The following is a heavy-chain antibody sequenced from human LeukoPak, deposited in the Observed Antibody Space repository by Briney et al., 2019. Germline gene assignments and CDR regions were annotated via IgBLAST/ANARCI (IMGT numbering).Heavy chain of an antibody. J-gene: IGHJ4*02. V-gene: IGHV3-23*01. CDR3: AKGDSGWSPPFDY. CDR1: GFTFSNYA. CDR2: ISGSGVST. Sequence: GGSLRLSCAASGFTFSNYAMSWVRQAPGKGLGWVSTISGSGVSTYYADSVKGRFTISRDNSKNTLYLQMNSLRAEDTAVYYCAKGDSGWSPPFDYWGQGTLVTVSS. D-gene: IGHD6-19*01.